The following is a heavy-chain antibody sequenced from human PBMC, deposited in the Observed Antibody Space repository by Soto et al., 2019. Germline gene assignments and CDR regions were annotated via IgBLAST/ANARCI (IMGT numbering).Heavy chain of an antibody. CDR3: ASPPYYYDSSGYYYVG. J-gene: IGHJ4*02. D-gene: IGHD3-22*01. CDR1: GGSISSSSYY. Sequence: QLQLQESGPGLVKPSETLSLTCTVSGGSISSSSYYWGWIRQPPGKGLEWIGSIYYSGSTYYNPSLKSRVTISVDTSKNQFSLKLSSVTAADTALYYCASPPYYYDSSGYYYVGWGQGTLVTVSS. CDR2: IYYSGST. V-gene: IGHV4-39*01.